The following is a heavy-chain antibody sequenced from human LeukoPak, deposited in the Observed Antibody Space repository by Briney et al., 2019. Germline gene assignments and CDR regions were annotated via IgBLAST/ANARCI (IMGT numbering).Heavy chain of an antibody. CDR3: ARVSTPGHYYSYEPFDI. J-gene: IGHJ3*02. D-gene: IGHD3-9*01. Sequence: GASVKVSCKASGYTFTSYGISWVRQAPGQGLEWMGWISAYNGNTNYAQKLQGRVTMTTHISASTAYMELSGLRSGDTAVYYCARVSTPGHYYSYEPFDIWGQGTTVTISS. V-gene: IGHV1-18*01. CDR2: ISAYNGNT. CDR1: GYTFTSYG.